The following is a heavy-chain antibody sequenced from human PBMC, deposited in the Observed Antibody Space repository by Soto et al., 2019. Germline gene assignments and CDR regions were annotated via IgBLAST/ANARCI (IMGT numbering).Heavy chain of an antibody. D-gene: IGHD3-3*01. Sequence: GGSLRLSCAASGFTFSSYAMSWVRQAPGKGLEWVSAISGSGGSTYYADSAKGRFTISRDNSKNTLYLQMNSLRAEDTAVYYCARHMRITIFGVVPYCFDYWGQGTLVTVSS. J-gene: IGHJ4*02. V-gene: IGHV3-23*01. CDR2: ISGSGGST. CDR3: ARHMRITIFGVVPYCFDY. CDR1: GFTFSSYA.